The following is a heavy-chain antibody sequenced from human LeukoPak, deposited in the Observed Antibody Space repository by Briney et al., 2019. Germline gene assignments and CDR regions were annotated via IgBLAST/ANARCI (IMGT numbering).Heavy chain of an antibody. Sequence: ASVKVSCKASGYTFTGYYMHWVRQAPGQGLEWMGWINPNSGGTNYAQKFQGRVTMTRDTSISTAYMELSRLRSDDTAVYYCARDLYDSSGYYYESGGELGYWGQGTLVTVSS. CDR2: INPNSGGT. J-gene: IGHJ4*02. D-gene: IGHD3-22*01. V-gene: IGHV1-2*02. CDR1: GYTFTGYY. CDR3: ARDLYDSSGYYYESGGELGY.